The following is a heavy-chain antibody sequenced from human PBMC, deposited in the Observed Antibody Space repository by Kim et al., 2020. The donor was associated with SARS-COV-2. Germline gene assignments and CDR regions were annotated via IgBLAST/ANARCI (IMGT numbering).Heavy chain of an antibody. V-gene: IGHV3-23*01. CDR1: GFTFNTYG. Sequence: GGSLRLSCAASGFTFNTYGMSWVRQAPGKGQECVSLIGGGDDNTYYADSVKGRFTISRDNSKNTLYLQMNSLRAEDTAMYYCARGSYYFDYWGQGTLVTVSS. CDR2: IGGGDDNT. J-gene: IGHJ4*02. CDR3: ARGSYYFDY.